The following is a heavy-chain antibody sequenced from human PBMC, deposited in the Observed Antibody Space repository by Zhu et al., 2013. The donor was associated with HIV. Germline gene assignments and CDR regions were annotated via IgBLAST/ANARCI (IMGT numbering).Heavy chain of an antibody. CDR2: IIPFFGIT. J-gene: IGHJ6*03. Sequence: QVQLVQSGAEVKEPGALVKVSCKASGFNLAKYSIHWVRQAPRQGLQWMGWIIPFFGITNYAQKFQGRVTITADESTSTAYMQLRSLRSDDTAIYYCARVVVRNDERAYYYMDFWGKGTTVTVSS. CDR1: GFNLAKYS. D-gene: IGHD1-1*01. V-gene: IGHV1-46*01. CDR3: ARVVVRNDERAYYYMDF.